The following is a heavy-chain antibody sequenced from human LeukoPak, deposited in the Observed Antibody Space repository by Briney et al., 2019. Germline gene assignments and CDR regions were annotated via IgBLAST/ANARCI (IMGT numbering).Heavy chain of an antibody. CDR3: ARVRYSGSSSYFDY. V-gene: IGHV4-4*07. Sequence: SETLSLTCTVSGGSISSYYWSWIRQPAGKGLEWIGRIYTSGSTNYNPSLKSRVTMSVDTSKNQFSLKLSSATAADTAVYYCARVRYSGSSSYFDYWGQGTLVTVSS. CDR2: IYTSGST. D-gene: IGHD6-6*01. J-gene: IGHJ4*02. CDR1: GGSISSYY.